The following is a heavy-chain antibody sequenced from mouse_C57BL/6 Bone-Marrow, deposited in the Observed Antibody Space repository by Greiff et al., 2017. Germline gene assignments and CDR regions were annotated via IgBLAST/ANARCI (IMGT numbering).Heavy chain of an antibody. J-gene: IGHJ4*01. CDR2: ISNLAYSI. Sequence: EVKLMESGGGLVQPGGSLKLSCAASGFTFSDYGMAWVRQAPRKGPEWVAFISNLAYSIYYADTVTGRFTISRENAKNTLYLEMSSLRSEDTAMYYCARHRPAYYAMDYWGQGTSVTVSS. V-gene: IGHV5-15*01. CDR1: GFTFSDYG. CDR3: ARHRPAYYAMDY.